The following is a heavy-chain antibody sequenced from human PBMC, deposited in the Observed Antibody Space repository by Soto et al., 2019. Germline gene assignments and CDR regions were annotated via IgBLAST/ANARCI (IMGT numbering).Heavy chain of an antibody. CDR1: GYSFTDYH. J-gene: IGHJ6*02. V-gene: IGHV1-2*04. CDR3: ARGHSTDCSNGVCSFFYNHEMDV. D-gene: IGHD2-8*01. Sequence: AAVKVSCKASGYSFTDYHIHWVRQAPGQGLEWLGRINPKSGGTSTAQKFQGWVTMTRDRSISTVYMELTRLRSDDTAVYFCARGHSTDCSNGVCSFFYNHEMDVWGQGTTVTV. CDR2: INPKSGGT.